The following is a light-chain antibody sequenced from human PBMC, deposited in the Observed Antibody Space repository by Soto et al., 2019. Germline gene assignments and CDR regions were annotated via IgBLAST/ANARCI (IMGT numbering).Light chain of an antibody. Sequence: EIVLTQSPGTLSLSPGERATLSCRASQSVSSSYLAWYQQKPGQAPRLLLYGASSRATGIPDRFSGSGSGTDFTLTISRLEPEYVAVYYYQQYGSSPYTFGQGTKLEIK. CDR1: QSVSSSY. V-gene: IGKV3-20*01. CDR2: GAS. J-gene: IGKJ2*01. CDR3: QQYGSSPYT.